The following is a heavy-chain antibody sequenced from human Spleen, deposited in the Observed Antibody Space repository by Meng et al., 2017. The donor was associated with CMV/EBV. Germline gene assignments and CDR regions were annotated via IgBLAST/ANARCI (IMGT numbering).Heavy chain of an antibody. D-gene: IGHD5-18*01. CDR2: INPNSGAA. V-gene: IGHV1-2*02. CDR3: ARDEAGYSYGFVDY. Sequence: SGYTFTGYYIHWVRQAPGQGLQWMGWINPNSGAAIYAQKFQGRVTMTRDTSISTANMELTSLTSDDTAVYYCARDEAGYSYGFVDYWGQGTLVTVSS. CDR1: GYTFTGYY. J-gene: IGHJ4*02.